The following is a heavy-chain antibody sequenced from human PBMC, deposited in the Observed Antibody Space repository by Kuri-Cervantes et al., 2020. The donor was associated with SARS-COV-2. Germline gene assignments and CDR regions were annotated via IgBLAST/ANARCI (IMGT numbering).Heavy chain of an antibody. J-gene: IGHJ5*02. V-gene: IGHV3-48*02. D-gene: IGHD3-9*01. CDR2: ISSSSSTI. Sequence: GGSLRLSCAASGFTFSSYSMNWVRQAPGKGLEWVSYISSSSSTIYYADSVKGRFTISRDNAKNSLYLQMNSLRDEDTAVYYCARDTYYDILTGYSPQGFDPWGQGTLVTVSS. CDR3: ARDTYYDILTGYSPQGFDP. CDR1: GFTFSSYS.